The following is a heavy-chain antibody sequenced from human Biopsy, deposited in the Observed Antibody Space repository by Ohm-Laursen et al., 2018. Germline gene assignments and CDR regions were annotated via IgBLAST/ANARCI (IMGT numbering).Heavy chain of an antibody. CDR3: ARQVDFWSGYVDY. CDR1: GGSIRNFY. V-gene: IGHV4-59*08. Sequence: TLSLTCTVSGGSIRNFYWTWIRQSPGEGLEYIGYIYYSGFTHYNPSLKSRVAISVDTSRNQFSLKMNSLTAADTAVYYCARQVDFWSGYVDYWGQGTLVAVSS. D-gene: IGHD3-3*01. CDR2: IYYSGFT. J-gene: IGHJ4*02.